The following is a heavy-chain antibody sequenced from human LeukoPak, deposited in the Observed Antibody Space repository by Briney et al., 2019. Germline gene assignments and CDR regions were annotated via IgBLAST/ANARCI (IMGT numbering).Heavy chain of an antibody. D-gene: IGHD3-16*01. Sequence: SETLSLTCSVPGGSINGYYWSWIRRPPGQTLEWIGYIYSSGSTNYNPSLQSRVTMSVDTSMNQFSLRLSSVTAADTAVYYCARFTYTTRPSDVWGKGTTVTVSS. J-gene: IGHJ6*04. V-gene: IGHV4-4*09. CDR3: ARFTYTTRPSDV. CDR2: IYSSGST. CDR1: GGSINGYY.